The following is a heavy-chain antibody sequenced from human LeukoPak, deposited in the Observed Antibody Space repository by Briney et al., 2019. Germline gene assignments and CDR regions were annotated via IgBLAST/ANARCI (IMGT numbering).Heavy chain of an antibody. CDR1: GGTFSSYA. V-gene: IGHV1-69*06. Sequence: SVKVSCKASGGTFSSYAISWVRQAPGQGLEWMGGIIPIFGTANYAQKFQGRVTITADKSTSTAYMELSSLRSEDTAVYYCARETYCSGGSCYKGNAFDIWGQGTMVTVSS. CDR2: IIPIFGTA. CDR3: ARETYCSGGSCYKGNAFDI. D-gene: IGHD2-15*01. J-gene: IGHJ3*02.